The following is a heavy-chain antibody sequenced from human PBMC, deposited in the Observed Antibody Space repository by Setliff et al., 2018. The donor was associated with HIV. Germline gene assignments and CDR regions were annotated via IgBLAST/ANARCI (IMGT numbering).Heavy chain of an antibody. CDR1: GDSVTSETYC. V-gene: IGHV4-39*01. D-gene: IGHD1-1*01. J-gene: IGHJ4*01. CDR2: SCYSRIT. Sequence: SATLSLTCTVSGDSVTSETYCWGWIRQPPEKGLEWIGSSCYSRITYYNSSLKSRATLSVDTPRNQLSLKLSSVTAADTAVYYCVRSGYYWNTSPSFWGHGTLVTVSS. CDR3: VRSGYYWNTSPSF.